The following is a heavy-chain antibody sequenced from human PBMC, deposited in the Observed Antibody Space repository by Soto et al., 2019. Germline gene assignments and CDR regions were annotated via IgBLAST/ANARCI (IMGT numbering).Heavy chain of an antibody. CDR1: GGSISSSSYY. Sequence: NPSETLSLTCTVSGGSISSSSYYWGWIRQPPGKGLEWIGSIYYSGSTYYNPSLKSRVTISVDTSKNQFSLKLSSVTAADTAVYYCARHSPQYSSSWYAFDYWGQGTLVTVSS. J-gene: IGHJ4*02. CDR2: IYYSGST. D-gene: IGHD6-13*01. V-gene: IGHV4-39*01. CDR3: ARHSPQYSSSWYAFDY.